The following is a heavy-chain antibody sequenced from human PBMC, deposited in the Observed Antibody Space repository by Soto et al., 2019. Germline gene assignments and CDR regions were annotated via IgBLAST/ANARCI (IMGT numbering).Heavy chain of an antibody. CDR1: GYTFTDYW. D-gene: IGHD3-22*01. CDR2: IYPGDSDT. V-gene: IGHV5-51*01. J-gene: IGHJ3*02. Sequence: PGESLKISCKGSGYTFTDYWIGWVRQLPGKGLEWMGIIYPGDSDTRYSPSLQGHVTISADKSISTAYLQWSSLKASDTAMYYCAHSMIADAFDIWGQGTMVTVSS. CDR3: AHSMIADAFDI.